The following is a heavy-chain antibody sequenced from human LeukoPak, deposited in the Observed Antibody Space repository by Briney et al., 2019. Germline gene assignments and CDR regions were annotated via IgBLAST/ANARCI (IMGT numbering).Heavy chain of an antibody. CDR3: ARYPGGSSTSCSTAYYYYYGMDV. V-gene: IGHV1-69*02. J-gene: IGHJ6*02. CDR2: IFPSLGVA. Sequence: SVTVSCKASGGTFSSYNRSWVRQAPGKGLEWMGWIFPSLGVANYAQKFQSRVTITADKSTSTAYMELSSLRSEDTAAYYCARYPGGSSTSCSTAYYYYYGMDVWGHGTPVTVSS. D-gene: IGHD2-2*02. CDR1: GGTFSSYN.